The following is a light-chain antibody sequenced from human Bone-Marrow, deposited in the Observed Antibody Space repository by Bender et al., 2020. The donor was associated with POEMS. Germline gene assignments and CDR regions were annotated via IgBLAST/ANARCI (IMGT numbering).Light chain of an antibody. CDR1: SSDVGGYNY. V-gene: IGLV2-14*01. CDR3: SSYTTDSTLL. CDR2: DVT. J-gene: IGLJ2*01. Sequence: QSALTQPRSVSGSPGQSVTISCTGTSSDVGGYNYVSWYQQHPGKAPKLMIYDVTERPSEVSNRFSGSKSDNTASLIISGLQAEDEAAYYCSSYTTDSTLLFGGGTKLTVL.